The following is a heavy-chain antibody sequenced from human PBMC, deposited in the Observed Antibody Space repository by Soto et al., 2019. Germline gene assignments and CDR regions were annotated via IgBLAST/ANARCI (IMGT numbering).Heavy chain of an antibody. CDR2: INHSGST. CDR1: GGSFSGYY. D-gene: IGHD6-19*01. V-gene: IGHV4-34*01. CDR3: AKGPGKGGWYAGSRYFQH. J-gene: IGHJ1*01. Sequence: QVQLQQWGAGLLKPSETLSLTCAVYGGSFSGYYWSWIRQPPGKGLEWIGEINHSGSTNYNPSLKSRVTITVDTSKNQFSLKLSSGTAAYTAVYDCAKGPGKGGWYAGSRYFQHWGQGTLVTVSS.